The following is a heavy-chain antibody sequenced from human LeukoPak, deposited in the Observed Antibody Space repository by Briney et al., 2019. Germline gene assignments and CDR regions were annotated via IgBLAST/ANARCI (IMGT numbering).Heavy chain of an antibody. J-gene: IGHJ4*02. CDR3: ASLGHCSGGSCYDY. CDR1: GGSISSSNW. D-gene: IGHD2-15*01. CDR2: IYHSGST. Sequence: SETLSLTCAVSGGSISSSNWWSWVRQPPGKGLEWIGEIYHSGSTNYNPSLKSRVTISVDKSKNQFSLKLSSVTAADTAVYYCASLGHCSGGSCYDYWGQGTLVTVSS. V-gene: IGHV4-4*02.